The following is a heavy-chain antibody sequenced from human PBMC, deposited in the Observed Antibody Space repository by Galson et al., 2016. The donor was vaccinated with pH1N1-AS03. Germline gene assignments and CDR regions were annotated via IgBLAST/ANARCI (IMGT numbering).Heavy chain of an antibody. CDR2: FDPSDSHT. V-gene: IGHV5-10-1*01. CDR3: ARGYSGFGFVY. D-gene: IGHD5-12*01. Sequence: QSGAEVKKPGESLRISCKGFGYSFTNYWINWVRQMPGKGLEWKGRFDPSDSHTSYSPSFQGHVTFSADKSIHTAYLQWSSLKSSDTAIYYCARGYSGFGFVYWGQGTLVTVSS. CDR1: GYSFTNYW. J-gene: IGHJ4*02.